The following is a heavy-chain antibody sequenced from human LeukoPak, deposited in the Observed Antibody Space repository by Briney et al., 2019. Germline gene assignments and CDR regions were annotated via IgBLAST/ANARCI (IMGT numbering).Heavy chain of an antibody. Sequence: GGSLRLSCAASGFTFRTSAMHWVRQAPAKGLEWVAVTSYDETDIHYADAVKGRFTISRDNAKKSLYLQMNSLRAEDTALYYCAKDEDAFDIWGQGTMVTVSS. CDR3: AKDEDAFDI. CDR2: TSYDETDI. V-gene: IGHV3-30-3*01. CDR1: GFTFRTSA. J-gene: IGHJ3*02.